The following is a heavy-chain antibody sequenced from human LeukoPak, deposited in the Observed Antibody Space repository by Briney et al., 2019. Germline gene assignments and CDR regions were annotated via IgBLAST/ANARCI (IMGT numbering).Heavy chain of an antibody. Sequence: GASVKVSCKASGGTFSSYAISWVRQAPGQGLEWMGGIIPIFGTANYAQKFQGRVTITADESTSTAYMELSSLRSEDTAVYYCARSRDGYNYFDYWGQGTWSPSPQ. D-gene: IGHD5-24*01. CDR1: GGTFSSYA. V-gene: IGHV1-69*13. CDR3: ARSRDGYNYFDY. J-gene: IGHJ4*02. CDR2: IIPIFGTA.